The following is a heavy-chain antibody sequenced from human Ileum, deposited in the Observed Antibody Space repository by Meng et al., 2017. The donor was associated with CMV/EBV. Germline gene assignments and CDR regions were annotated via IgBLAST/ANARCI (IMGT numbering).Heavy chain of an antibody. J-gene: IGHJ4*02. CDR2: ISTTGGST. V-gene: IGHV3-23*01. Sequence: GESLKISCAASGFTFTSYAMSWVRQAPGKGLEWISTISTTGGSTYYADSVKGRFTISRDNSKNALYLQMNILRAEDTPIYYCAKEGQLARWGQGTLVTVSS. CDR3: AKEGQLAR. CDR1: GFTFTSYA. D-gene: IGHD6-6*01.